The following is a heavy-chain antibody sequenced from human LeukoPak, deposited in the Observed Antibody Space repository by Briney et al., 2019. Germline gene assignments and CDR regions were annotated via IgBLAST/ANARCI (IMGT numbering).Heavy chain of an antibody. V-gene: IGHV4-34*01. CDR3: ARLQCSSTTCLWPNAFDV. CDR2: IYYSGSP. J-gene: IGHJ3*01. D-gene: IGHD2-2*01. CDR1: GGSFSGYY. Sequence: SETLSLTCAVYGGSFSGYYWSWIRQPPGKGLEWIGSIYYSGSPYYNPSLKSRLTISVDTSKNQFFLNLTSVTATDTAIYYCARLQCSSTTCLWPNAFDVWGQGTLVTVSS.